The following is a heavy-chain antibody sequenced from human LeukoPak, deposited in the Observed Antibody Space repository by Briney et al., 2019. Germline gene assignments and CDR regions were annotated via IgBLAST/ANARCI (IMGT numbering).Heavy chain of an antibody. CDR1: GFTVSSNY. V-gene: IGHV3-53*01. J-gene: IGHJ4*02. Sequence: GGSLRLSCAASGFTVSSNYVSWVRQAPGKGLEWVSVIYSDGATYYADSVKGRFTISRDNSKNTLYLQMNSLRAEDTAVYYCAKDGLPYCSGGSCYFDYWGQGTLVTVSS. CDR2: IYSDGAT. CDR3: AKDGLPYCSGGSCYFDY. D-gene: IGHD2-15*01.